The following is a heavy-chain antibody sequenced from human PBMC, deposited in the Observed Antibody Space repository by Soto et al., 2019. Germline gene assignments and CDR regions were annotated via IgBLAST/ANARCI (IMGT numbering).Heavy chain of an antibody. Sequence: SETLSLTCVVSGGSVTSYHWSWIRQFPGKGLEWIGYIYYSGSTYYNPSLKSRVTISVDTSKNQFSLKLSSVTAADTAVYYCAREPHQNYYYGMDVWGQGTTVTVSS. CDR3: AREPHQNYYYGMDV. D-gene: IGHD2-2*01. CDR2: IYYSGST. V-gene: IGHV4-59*06. CDR1: GGSVTSYH. J-gene: IGHJ6*02.